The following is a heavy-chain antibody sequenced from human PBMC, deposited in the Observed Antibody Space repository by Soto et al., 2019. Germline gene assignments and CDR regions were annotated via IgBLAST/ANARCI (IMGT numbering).Heavy chain of an antibody. D-gene: IGHD3-10*01. CDR2: IKNKNDGGTM. V-gene: IGHV3-15*07. CDR1: GSSFKIAW. Sequence: EVELVESGGGLVKPGGPLTLSGAASGSSFKIAWLNWVPRAQGKGLEWVGRIKNKNDGGTMDYAAFVKGRFTISRDASENTLYLHMNDLKTEDSAVYFCTGLWFGEIYNYWGQGSLVTVSS. J-gene: IGHJ4*01. CDR3: TGLWFGEIYNY.